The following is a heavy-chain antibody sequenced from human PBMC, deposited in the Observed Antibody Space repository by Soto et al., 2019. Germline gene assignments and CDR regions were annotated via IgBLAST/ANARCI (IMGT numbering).Heavy chain of an antibody. CDR1: GFTFSSSA. D-gene: IGHD3-22*01. J-gene: IGHJ4*02. V-gene: IGHV3-23*01. Sequence: EVQLLESGGALVQPGGSLRLSCGASGFTFSSSAMGWVRQAPGKGLEWVSSISGSGGSTYYADSVKGRFTISRDNSKNTLYLQMNSLRAEDTAVYYCAKGNVAYYYDSSGYYYGYWGQGTLVTVSS. CDR3: AKGNVAYYYDSSGYYYGY. CDR2: ISGSGGST.